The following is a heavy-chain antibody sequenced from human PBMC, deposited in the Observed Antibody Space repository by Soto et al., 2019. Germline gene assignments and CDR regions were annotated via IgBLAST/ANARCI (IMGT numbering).Heavy chain of an antibody. CDR1: GFSLSTSGVG. Sequence: KESGPTLVKPPQTLTLTCTFSGFSLSTSGVGVGWIRQPPGKALEWLALIYWDDDKRYSPSLKSRLTIPKDTSKNQVVLTMTHMDPVHTATYYCAHSSNWGPFDYWGQGTLVTVSS. CDR3: AHSSNWGPFDY. V-gene: IGHV2-5*02. D-gene: IGHD7-27*01. CDR2: IYWDDDK. J-gene: IGHJ4*02.